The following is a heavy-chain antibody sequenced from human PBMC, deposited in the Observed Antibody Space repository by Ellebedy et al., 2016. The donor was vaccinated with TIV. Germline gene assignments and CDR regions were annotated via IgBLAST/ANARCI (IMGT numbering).Heavy chain of an antibody. CDR2: INPKGHPG. CDR1: GFTFSSHW. CDR3: VRGTIGWDGVDF. D-gene: IGHD6-19*01. V-gene: IGHV3-7*01. J-gene: IGHJ4*02. Sequence: PGGSLRLSCATSGFTFSSHWMHWVRQAPGQGLEWVANINPKGHPGDSVDSMQGRFIISRDNAKNSLYLQMKGLRSEDTAVYYCVRGTIGWDGVDFWGQGTLVTVSS.